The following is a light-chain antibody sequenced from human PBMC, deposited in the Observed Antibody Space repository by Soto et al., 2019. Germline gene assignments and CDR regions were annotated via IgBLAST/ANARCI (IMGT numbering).Light chain of an antibody. V-gene: IGKV1-5*01. J-gene: IGKJ1*01. Sequence: DIQMTQSPSTLSASVGDRVTITCRASQSISTWLAWYQQKPGKAPKLLIYDASSLESGAPSRFSGSGSGTEFTLTISSLQPDDFASYYCHQYNSYSQAFGQGTKVEIK. CDR1: QSISTW. CDR3: HQYNSYSQA. CDR2: DAS.